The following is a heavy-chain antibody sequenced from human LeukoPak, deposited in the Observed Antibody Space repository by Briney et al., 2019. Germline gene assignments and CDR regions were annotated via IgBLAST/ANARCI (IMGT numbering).Heavy chain of an antibody. J-gene: IGHJ4*02. CDR3: TRVGYIDEGIDY. V-gene: IGHV3-7*04. Sequence: PGVSLRHSCVASGFPFSSYWMTRVRQAPGKGLEWVANIKQDGSKKSYVDSVKGRFTISRDNAKNSLYLQMNSLRAEDTAIYYCTRVGYIDEGIDYWGQGTLVTVSS. CDR2: IKQDGSKK. D-gene: IGHD5-24*01. CDR1: GFPFSSYW.